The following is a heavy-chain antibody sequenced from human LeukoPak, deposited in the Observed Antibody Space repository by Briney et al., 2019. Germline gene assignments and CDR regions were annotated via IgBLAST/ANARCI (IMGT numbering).Heavy chain of an antibody. CDR3: ARFGYSTSLDFYLDV. CDR2: VHAGDSDA. D-gene: IGHD6-13*01. CDR1: GFTFTNYW. V-gene: IGHV5-51*01. J-gene: IGHJ2*01. Sequence: GESLKISCQASGFTFTNYWIAWVRQMPGKGLEWMGIVHAGDSDARYSPSFLDQVTMSADKSISTAYLQWNSLRASDSAMYFCARFGYSTSLDFYLDVWGRGTLVAVSS.